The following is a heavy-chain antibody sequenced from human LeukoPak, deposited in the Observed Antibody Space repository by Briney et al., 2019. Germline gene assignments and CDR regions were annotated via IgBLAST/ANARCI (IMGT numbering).Heavy chain of an antibody. CDR1: GFTFSSYA. CDR2: ISYDGSNK. J-gene: IGHJ4*02. CDR3: GRDEDLGFDY. Sequence: PGGSLRLSCAASGFTFSSYAMHWVRQAPGKGLEWVAVISYDGSNKYYADSVKGRFTISRDNSKNTLYLQMNSLRAEDTAVYYCGRDEDLGFDYWGQGTLVTVSS. V-gene: IGHV3-30-3*01. D-gene: IGHD3-16*01.